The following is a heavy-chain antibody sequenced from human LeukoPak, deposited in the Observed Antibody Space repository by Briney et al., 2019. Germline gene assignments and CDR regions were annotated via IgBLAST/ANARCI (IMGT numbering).Heavy chain of an antibody. CDR1: GYTFTSYA. J-gene: IGHJ3*02. Sequence: ASVKVSCKASGYTFTSYAMHWVRQAPGQRLEWMGWINAGNGNTKYSQEFQGRVTMTRNTSISTAYMELSSLRSEDTAVYYCARVVGAIILNGHNAFDIWGQGTMVTVSS. CDR3: ARVVGAIILNGHNAFDI. CDR2: INAGNGNT. D-gene: IGHD1-26*01. V-gene: IGHV1-3*03.